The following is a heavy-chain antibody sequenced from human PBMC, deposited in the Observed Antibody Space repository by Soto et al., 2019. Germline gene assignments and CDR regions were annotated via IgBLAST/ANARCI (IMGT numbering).Heavy chain of an antibody. CDR2: IIPIFAKP. CDR3: ARGPGIGNSFYI. D-gene: IGHD1-7*01. J-gene: IGHJ3*02. CDR1: GDTFSSYS. V-gene: IGHV1-69*01. Sequence: QVQLIQSGAELKRPGSSVKVSCKASGDTFSSYSITWLRQAPGQRLEWMGGIIPIFAKPTYAQKFQGRVAITADDSTITVYRELTNLTSEDTAVYYCARGPGIGNSFYIWGQGTPLSVSS.